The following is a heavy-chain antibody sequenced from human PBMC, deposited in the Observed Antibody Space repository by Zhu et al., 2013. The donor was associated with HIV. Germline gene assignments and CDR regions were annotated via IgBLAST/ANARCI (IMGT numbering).Heavy chain of an antibody. CDR2: INPNSGGT. D-gene: IGHD7-27*01. CDR1: GYMFAGYY. J-gene: IGHJ3*02. CDR3: ARGEANWGPKVGLDI. Sequence: QVQLVQSGAEVKKPGASVKVSCKASGYMFAGYYIHWVRQAPGQGLEWMRWINPNSGGTNYAQKFQGRVTTTRDTSISTAYMELIRLRSDDTAVYYCARGEANWGPKVGLDIWGQGTMVTVSS. V-gene: IGHV1-2*02.